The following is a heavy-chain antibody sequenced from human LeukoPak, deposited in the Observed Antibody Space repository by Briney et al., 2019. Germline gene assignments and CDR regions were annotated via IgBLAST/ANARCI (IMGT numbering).Heavy chain of an antibody. CDR2: IYHSGST. D-gene: IGHD6-19*01. J-gene: IGHJ5*02. CDR3: TREKQWLRRGDNWFDP. CDR1: GYSISSGYY. Sequence: SETLSLTCAVSGYSISSGYYWGWIRQPPGKGLEWIGSIYHSGSTYYNPSLKSRVTISVDTSKNQFSLKLSSVTAADTAVYYCTREKQWLRRGDNWFDPWGHGTLVTVSS. V-gene: IGHV4-38-2*02.